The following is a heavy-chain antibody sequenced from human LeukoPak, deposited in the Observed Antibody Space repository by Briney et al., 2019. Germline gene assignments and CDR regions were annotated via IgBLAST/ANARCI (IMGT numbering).Heavy chain of an antibody. CDR1: GFTFNSYN. CDR2: ISGSGGST. J-gene: IGHJ4*02. CDR3: ANSEYSAAAAKRMGYYFDY. D-gene: IGHD6-13*01. Sequence: GGSLRLSCAASGFTFNSYNMNWVRQAPGKGLEWVSAISGSGGSTYYADSVKGRFTISRDNSKNTLYLQMNSLRAEDTAVYYCANSEYSAAAAKRMGYYFDYWGQGTLVTVSS. V-gene: IGHV3-23*01.